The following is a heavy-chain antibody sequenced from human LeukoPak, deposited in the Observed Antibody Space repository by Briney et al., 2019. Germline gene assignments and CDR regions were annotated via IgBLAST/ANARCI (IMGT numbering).Heavy chain of an antibody. CDR1: GFTFSSYW. CDR2: TNGDESEK. CDR3: SRGEGDDF. D-gene: IGHD3-10*01. Sequence: GGSLRLSCAASGFTFSSYWMSWVRQAPGKGLEWVANTNGDESEKYYVDSVKARFTISRDNAKNSLYLQMNSLRVDDTAIYYCSRGEGDDFWGQGSLVPVSS. V-gene: IGHV3-7*01. J-gene: IGHJ4*02.